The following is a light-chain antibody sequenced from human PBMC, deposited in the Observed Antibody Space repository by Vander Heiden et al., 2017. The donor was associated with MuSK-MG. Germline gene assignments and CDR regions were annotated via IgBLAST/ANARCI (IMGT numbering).Light chain of an antibody. CDR3: QQHDSTPRT. CDR1: QSLLYSSNNKNY. CDR2: WSS. J-gene: IGKJ4*01. V-gene: IGKV4-1*01. Sequence: DIVMTQSPDSLAVSLGERATINCKSSQSLLYSSNNKNYLAWYQQRPGQPPKLLFYWSSTRESGVPDRFSGSGSGTHFTLTIISLQAEDLAVYYCQQHDSTPRTFGGGTKVEI.